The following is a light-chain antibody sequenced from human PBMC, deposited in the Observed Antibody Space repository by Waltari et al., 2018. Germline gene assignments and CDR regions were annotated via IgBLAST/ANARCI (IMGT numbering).Light chain of an antibody. CDR3: QQRDTWPGLT. CDR1: QILSHS. V-gene: IGKV3-11*01. J-gene: IGKJ4*01. Sequence: EIVLTQSPATLSLSPGERATLSCRASQILSHSLAWYRQKSGQAPRLLIFDASNRAKGIPVRFSGSGSGTDFTLTISSLEPEDFAVYYCQQRDTWPGLTFGGGTKVEI. CDR2: DAS.